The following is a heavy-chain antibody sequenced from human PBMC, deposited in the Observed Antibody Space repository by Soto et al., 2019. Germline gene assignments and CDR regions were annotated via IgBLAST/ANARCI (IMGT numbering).Heavy chain of an antibody. V-gene: IGHV3-23*01. CDR1: GFIFSSYA. Sequence: PGGSLRLSCAASGFIFSSYAMSWVRQAPGKGLEWVSAISGSGGSTYYADSVKGRFTITRDNTKNTLYLQMNSLRAEDTAVYYCAIDSYISDLRYFEYYDAFDIWGQGTMVTVSS. CDR2: ISGSGGST. D-gene: IGHD3-9*01. J-gene: IGHJ3*02. CDR3: AIDSYISDLRYFEYYDAFDI.